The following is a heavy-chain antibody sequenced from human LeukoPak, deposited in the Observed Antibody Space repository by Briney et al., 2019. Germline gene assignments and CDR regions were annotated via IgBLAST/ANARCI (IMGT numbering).Heavy chain of an antibody. CDR3: AKGGSTVTLHADY. Sequence: PGGSLRLSCAASGFTFSSFGMHWVRQAPGKGLEWVAVLSYDGSNSYYADSVKGRFTISRDNSKNTLYLQMNSLGAEDTAVYHCAKGGSTVTLHADYWGQGTLVTVSS. CDR2: LSYDGSNS. D-gene: IGHD4-17*01. V-gene: IGHV3-30*18. CDR1: GFTFSSFG. J-gene: IGHJ4*02.